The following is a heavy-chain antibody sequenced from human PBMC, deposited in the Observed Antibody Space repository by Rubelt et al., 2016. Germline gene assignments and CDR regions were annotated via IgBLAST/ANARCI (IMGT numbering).Heavy chain of an antibody. J-gene: IGHJ4*01. CDR2: ISHSGST. D-gene: IGHD3-16*02. Sequence: QVQLQQWGAGLLKPSETLFLPCAVYGGSFSGYYWNWIRQPPGKGLEWIGQISHSGSTNYNQSLKSRVTMSVDTSKNQFSLKLSPVTAADTAVYYCARTQMISFGGPIVIPGATDFWGHGILVTVSS. V-gene: IGHV4-34*01. CDR3: ARTQMISFGGPIVIPGATDF. CDR1: GGSFSGYY.